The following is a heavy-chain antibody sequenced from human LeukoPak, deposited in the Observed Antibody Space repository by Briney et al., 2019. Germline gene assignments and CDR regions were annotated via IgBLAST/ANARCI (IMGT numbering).Heavy chain of an antibody. CDR3: AKALDYWYFDY. CDR2: ISGRP. D-gene: IGHD2/OR15-2a*01. CDR1: GFTFSNYA. J-gene: IGHJ4*02. V-gene: IGHV3-23*01. Sequence: PGGSLRLSCAASGFTFSNYAMSWVRQAPGKGLEWVSAISGRPSYADSVKGRFTISRDNSKNTLYLQVNNLRAEDTAVYYCAKALDYWYFDYWGQGTLVTVSS.